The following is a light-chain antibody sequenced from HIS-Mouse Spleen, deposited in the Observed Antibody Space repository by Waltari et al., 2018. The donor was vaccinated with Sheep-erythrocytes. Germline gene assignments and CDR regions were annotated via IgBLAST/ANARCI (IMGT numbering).Light chain of an antibody. V-gene: IGKV1-17*01. Sequence: DIQMTQSPSSLSASVGDRVTITCRASQGIRNELGWYQQKPGKAPKRLNYAESSLQSWVPDRFSGSGSGTDCALKISRVEAEDVGVYYCMQALQAPIFTFGPGTKVDIK. CDR1: QGIRNE. CDR2: AES. J-gene: IGKJ3*01. CDR3: MQALQAPIFT.